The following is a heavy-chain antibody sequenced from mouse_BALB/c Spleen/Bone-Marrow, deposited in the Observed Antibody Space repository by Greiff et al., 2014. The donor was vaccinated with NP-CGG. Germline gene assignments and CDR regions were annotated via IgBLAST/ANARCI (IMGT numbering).Heavy chain of an antibody. D-gene: IGHD2-4*01. CDR2: FYPGSNSI. CDR1: GYTFTDYI. V-gene: IGHV1-62-2*01. J-gene: IGHJ4*01. Sequence: VKLQESGAGLVKPGASVKLSCKASGYTFTDYIIHWVKQRSGQGLEWIGWFYPGSNSIKYSEKFKDKATLTADKSSSTVYMELSRLTSEDSAVYFCARHEEGGYDYDVGSYAMDYWGQGTSVTVSS. CDR3: ARHEEGGYDYDVGSYAMDY.